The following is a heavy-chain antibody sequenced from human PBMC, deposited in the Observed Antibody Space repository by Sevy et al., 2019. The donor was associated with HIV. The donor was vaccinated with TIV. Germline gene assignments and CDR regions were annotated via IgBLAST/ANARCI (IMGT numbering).Heavy chain of an antibody. Sequence: GGSLRLSCAASGFTFSDYYMSWIRQAPGKGLEWISYISNRSTYTNYADSMKGRFTISRENAKNSLYLQMNTLRAEDTAVYYCARVRYTSGVEYFDYWGQGTLVTVSS. J-gene: IGHJ4*02. CDR1: GFTFSDYY. CDR2: ISNRSTYT. V-gene: IGHV3-11*06. CDR3: ARVRYTSGVEYFDY. D-gene: IGHD6-19*01.